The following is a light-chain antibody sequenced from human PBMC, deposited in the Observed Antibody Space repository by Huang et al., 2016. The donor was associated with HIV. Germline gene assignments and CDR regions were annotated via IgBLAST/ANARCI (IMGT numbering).Light chain of an antibody. CDR1: QDISNY. CDR2: DAS. Sequence: DIQLTQSPSSLSASVGDRVIITCQASQDISNYLNWYQQKPGKAPKLLIYDASNLETGVPSRFSGSGSGTDCSFTISSLHPQNIATYYCQQYVNLPRTFGQGTKLEIK. CDR3: QQYVNLPRT. J-gene: IGKJ2*01. V-gene: IGKV1-33*01.